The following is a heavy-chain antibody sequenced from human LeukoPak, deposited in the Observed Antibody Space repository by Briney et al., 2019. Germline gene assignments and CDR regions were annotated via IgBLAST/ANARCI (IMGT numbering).Heavy chain of an antibody. J-gene: IGHJ4*02. CDR1: GFSFNSYW. D-gene: IGHD1-26*01. CDR3: ARDGSYKFDY. Sequence: PGGSLRLSCAASGFSFNSYWMNWVRQAPGKGLEWVANINQNGSEKYYVDSVKGRFTISRDNAKNSLYLQMSSLRAEDAAVYYCARDGSYKFDYWGQGTLVTVSS. CDR2: INQNGSEK. V-gene: IGHV3-7*01.